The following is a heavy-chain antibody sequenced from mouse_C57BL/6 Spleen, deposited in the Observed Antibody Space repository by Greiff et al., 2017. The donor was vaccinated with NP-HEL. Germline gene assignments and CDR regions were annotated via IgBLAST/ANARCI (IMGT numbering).Heavy chain of an antibody. Sequence: QVQLQQPGAELVKPGASVKLSCKASGYTFTSYWMHWVKQRPGQGLEWIGMIHPNSGSTNYNEKFKSKATLTVDKSSSTAYMQPSSLTSEDSAVYYCARRLNWDWFAYWGQGTLVTVSA. J-gene: IGHJ3*01. D-gene: IGHD4-1*01. V-gene: IGHV1-64*01. CDR3: ARRLNWDWFAY. CDR2: IHPNSGST. CDR1: GYTFTSYW.